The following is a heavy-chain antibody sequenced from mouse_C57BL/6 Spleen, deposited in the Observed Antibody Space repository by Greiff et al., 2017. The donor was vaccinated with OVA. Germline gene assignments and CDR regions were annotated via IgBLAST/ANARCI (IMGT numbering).Heavy chain of an antibody. J-gene: IGHJ2*01. CDR3: AGGGSVDY. CDR1: GYTFTSYW. Sequence: QVQLQQPGAELVRPGSSVKLSCKASGYTFTSYWMDWVKQRPGQGLEWIGNIYPSDSETHYNHKFKDKATLTVDKPSSTDYMQLSSLASEDSAGDYRAGGGSVDYWGKGTTLTVSS. CDR2: IYPSDSET. V-gene: IGHV1-61*01.